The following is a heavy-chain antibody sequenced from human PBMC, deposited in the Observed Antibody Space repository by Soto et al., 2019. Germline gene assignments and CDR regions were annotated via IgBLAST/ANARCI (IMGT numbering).Heavy chain of an antibody. CDR1: GYTFSSYG. V-gene: IGHV1-18*04. Sequence: SVKVSFKASGYTFSSYGISWVRQAPGQGLEWMGWISAYNGNTNYAQKLQGRVTMTTDTSTSTAYMELRSLRSDDTAVYYCARLMDTAMVSGIDYWGQGTLVTVSS. D-gene: IGHD5-18*01. J-gene: IGHJ4*02. CDR2: ISAYNGNT. CDR3: ARLMDTAMVSGIDY.